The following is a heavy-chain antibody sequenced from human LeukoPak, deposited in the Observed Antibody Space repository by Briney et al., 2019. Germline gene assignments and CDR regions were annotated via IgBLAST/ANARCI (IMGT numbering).Heavy chain of an antibody. J-gene: IGHJ4*02. CDR3: ARGIEMAASP. CDR1: GYTFTGYY. Sequence: ASVKVSCKASGYTFTGYYMHWVRQAPGQGLEWMGWMNPNSGNTGYAQKFQGRVTMTRNTSISTAYMELSSLRSEDTAVYYCARGIEMAASPWGQGTLVTVSS. V-gene: IGHV1-8*02. D-gene: IGHD5-24*01. CDR2: MNPNSGNT.